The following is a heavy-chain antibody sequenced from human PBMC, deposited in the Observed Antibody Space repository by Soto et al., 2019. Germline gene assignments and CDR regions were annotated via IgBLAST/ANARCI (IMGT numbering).Heavy chain of an antibody. CDR2: ISYDGSNK. J-gene: IGHJ6*02. D-gene: IGHD2-15*01. V-gene: IGHV3-30-3*01. CDR1: GFTFSSYA. CDR3: ARDYCSGGSCYSLGGMDV. Sequence: GGSLRLSCAASGFTFSSYAMHWVRQAPGKGLEWVAVISYDGSNKYYADSVKGRFTISRDNSKNTLYLQMNSLRAEDTAVYYCARDYCSGGSCYSLGGMDVWGQGTTVTVSS.